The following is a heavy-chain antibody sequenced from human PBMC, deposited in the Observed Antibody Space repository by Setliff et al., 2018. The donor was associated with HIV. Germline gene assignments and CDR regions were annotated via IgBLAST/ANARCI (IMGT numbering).Heavy chain of an antibody. CDR1: GYSISTAYY. J-gene: IGHJ4*02. Sequence: TSETLSLTCAVSGYSISTAYYWGWIRQPPGKGLEWIGSVYHSGTTYYNPSLKSRVTISVDMSNNQFSLKVTSVTAADTAVYYCARGGRKDLADYWGQGALVTVSS. D-gene: IGHD3-16*01. V-gene: IGHV4-38-2*01. CDR2: VYHSGTT. CDR3: ARGGRKDLADY.